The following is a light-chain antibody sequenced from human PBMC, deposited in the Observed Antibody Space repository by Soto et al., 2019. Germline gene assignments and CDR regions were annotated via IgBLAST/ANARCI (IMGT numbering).Light chain of an antibody. V-gene: IGKV1-5*01. CDR2: DSY. CDR1: QTISSW. Sequence: DIQMTQSPSTLSGSVGDRVTITCRASQTISSWLAWYQQKPGKAPRLLIFDSYKLESGVPSRFSGSGSGTEFILTISSLQADDFATYYCQQYNTFSTFGQGTKVDIK. J-gene: IGKJ1*01. CDR3: QQYNTFST.